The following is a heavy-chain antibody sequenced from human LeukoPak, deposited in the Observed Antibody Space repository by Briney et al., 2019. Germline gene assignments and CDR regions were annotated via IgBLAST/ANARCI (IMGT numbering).Heavy chain of an antibody. V-gene: IGHV4-31*03. Sequence: PSQTLSLTCTVSGGSISSGGYYWSCIRQHSGKGLEWHGYIYYSGSTYYNPSLKSRVTISVDTSKNQFSLKLSSVTAADTAVYYCARRGGTTVTTYAPYYYYMDVWGKGTTVTVSS. CDR3: ARRGGTTVTTYAPYYYYMDV. CDR2: IYYSGST. D-gene: IGHD4-17*01. J-gene: IGHJ6*03. CDR1: GGSISSGGYY.